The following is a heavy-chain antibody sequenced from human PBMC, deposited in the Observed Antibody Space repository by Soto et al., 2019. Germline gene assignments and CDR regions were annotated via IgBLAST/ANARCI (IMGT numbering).Heavy chain of an antibody. CDR2: ISSSSSYI. CDR3: ARDLGAARPRVFDY. D-gene: IGHD6-6*01. Sequence: GGSLRLSCAASGFTFSSYSMNWVRQAPGKGLEWVSSISSSSSYIYYADSVKGRFTISRDNAKNSLYLQMNSLRAEDTAVYYCARDLGAARPRVFDYWGQGTLVTVSS. V-gene: IGHV3-21*01. CDR1: GFTFSSYS. J-gene: IGHJ4*02.